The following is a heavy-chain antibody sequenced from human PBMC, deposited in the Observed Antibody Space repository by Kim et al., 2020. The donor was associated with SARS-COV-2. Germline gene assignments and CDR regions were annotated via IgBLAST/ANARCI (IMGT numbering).Heavy chain of an antibody. CDR3: AKDRNRSITMVRHIAFDP. Sequence: GGSLRLSCAASGFTFSSYAMSWVRQAPGKGLEWVSAISGSGGSTYYADSVKGRFTISRDNSKNTLYLQMNSLRAEDTAVYYCAKDRNRSITMVRHIAFDPWGQGTLVTVSS. D-gene: IGHD3-10*01. CDR1: GFTFSSYA. J-gene: IGHJ5*02. CDR2: ISGSGGST. V-gene: IGHV3-23*01.